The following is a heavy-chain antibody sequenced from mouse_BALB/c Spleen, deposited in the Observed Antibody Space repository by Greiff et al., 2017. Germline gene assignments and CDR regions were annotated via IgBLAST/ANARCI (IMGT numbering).Heavy chain of an antibody. CDR3: ARAFYGSSYGFAY. Sequence: EVKLQESGGGLVKPGGSLKLSCAASGFTFSSCAMSWVRQTPEKRLEWVASISSGGSTYYPDSVKGRFTISRDNARNILYLQMSSLRSEDTAMYYCARAFYGSSYGFAYWGQGTLVTVSA. J-gene: IGHJ3*01. V-gene: IGHV5-6-5*01. CDR2: ISSGGST. CDR1: GFTFSSCA. D-gene: IGHD1-1*01.